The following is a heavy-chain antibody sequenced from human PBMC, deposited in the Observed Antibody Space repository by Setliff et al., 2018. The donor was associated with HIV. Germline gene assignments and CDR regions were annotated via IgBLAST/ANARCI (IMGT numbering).Heavy chain of an antibody. CDR1: GGSISSGSYY. CDR3: ARERPPMEGWGDYFDS. V-gene: IGHV4-61*02. CDR2: IYTSGST. Sequence: SETLSLTCTVSGGSISSGSYYWSWIRQPAGKGLEWIGRIYTSGSTNYNPSLKSRVTISVDTSKNHFSLHLTSVTAADTAVYFCARERPPMEGWGDYFDSWGQGTLVTVSS. D-gene: IGHD3-3*01. J-gene: IGHJ4*02.